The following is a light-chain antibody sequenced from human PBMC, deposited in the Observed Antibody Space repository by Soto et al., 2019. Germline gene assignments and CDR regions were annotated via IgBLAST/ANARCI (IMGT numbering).Light chain of an antibody. CDR2: DVS. J-gene: IGLJ3*02. V-gene: IGLV2-11*01. CDR3: CSYAGTSLWV. Sequence: QSALTQPRSVSGSPGQSVTISCTGTSGDVGGYNYVSWYQQHPGKAPKLVIYDVSKRPSGVPDRFSGSKSGNTASLTISGLQAEDEADYHCCSYAGTSLWVFGGGTQLTVL. CDR1: SGDVGGYNY.